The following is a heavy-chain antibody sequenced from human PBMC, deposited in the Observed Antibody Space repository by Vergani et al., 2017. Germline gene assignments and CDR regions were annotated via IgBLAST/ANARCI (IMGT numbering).Heavy chain of an antibody. CDR2: IIPIFGTA. D-gene: IGHD3-22*01. CDR3: ARVTALGYYDRSGFSDY. J-gene: IGHJ4*02. Sequence: QVQLVQSGAEVKKPGSSVKVSCKASGGTFSSYAISWVRQAPGQGLEWMGGIIPIFGTANYAQKFQGRVTITADESTSTAYMELSSLRSEDTAVYYCARVTALGYYDRSGFSDYWGQGTLVTVSS. CDR1: GGTFSSYA. V-gene: IGHV1-69*12.